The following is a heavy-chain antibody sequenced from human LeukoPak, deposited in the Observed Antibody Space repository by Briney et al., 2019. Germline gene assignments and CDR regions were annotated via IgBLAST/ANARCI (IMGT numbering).Heavy chain of an antibody. V-gene: IGHV3-21*04. CDR1: GFTFSSYW. D-gene: IGHD3-16*01. CDR3: ARGPRHYVWGSYDDY. Sequence: GGSLRLSSAASGFTFSSYWMSWVRQAPGKGLEWVSSISSSSSYMYYADSVKGRFTISRDNAKNSLYLQMNSPRAEDTAVYYCARGPRHYVWGSYDDYWGQGTLVTVSS. CDR2: ISSSSSYM. J-gene: IGHJ4*02.